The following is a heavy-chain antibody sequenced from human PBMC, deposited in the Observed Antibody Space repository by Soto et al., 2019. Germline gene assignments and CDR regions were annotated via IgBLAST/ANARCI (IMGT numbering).Heavy chain of an antibody. CDR2: INAGTGNT. D-gene: IGHD2-21*02. CDR1: GYTFTTYA. Sequence: ASVKVSCKASGYTFTTYAMHWVRQAPGQRLEWMGWINAGTGNTKYSQKFQGRVTITRDTSARTVYMELSSLRSEDTTVYYCARGPPPAACGRDCHWYFDLWGRGTLVTFSS. J-gene: IGHJ2*01. V-gene: IGHV1-3*01. CDR3: ARGPPPAACGRDCHWYFDL.